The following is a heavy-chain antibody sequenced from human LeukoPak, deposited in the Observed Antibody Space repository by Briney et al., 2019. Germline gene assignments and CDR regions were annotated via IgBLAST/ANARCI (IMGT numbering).Heavy chain of an antibody. V-gene: IGHV3-30-3*01. CDR1: GFTFSSYA. CDR2: ISYDGSNK. D-gene: IGHD2-2*01. J-gene: IGHJ4*02. Sequence: GGSLRLSCAASGFTFSSYAMHWVRQATGKGLGWVAVISYDGSNKYYADSVKGRFTISRDNSKNTLYLQMNSLRAEDTAVYYCARDIVVVPAASSPGDYWGQGTLVTVSS. CDR3: ARDIVVVPAASSPGDY.